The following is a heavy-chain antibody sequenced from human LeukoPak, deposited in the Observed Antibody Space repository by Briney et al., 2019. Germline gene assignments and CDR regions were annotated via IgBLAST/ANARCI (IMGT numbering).Heavy chain of an antibody. D-gene: IGHD3-10*01. CDR2: MNPNSGNT. Sequence: ASVKVSCKASGYTFSTYDINWVRQVTGQGREWMGWMNPNSGNTGYAQKIQGRVTMTRNTSINTAYMELSSLRSEDTAVYYCARGPSRDYGSGSSWFDPWGQGTLVTVSS. V-gene: IGHV1-8*01. CDR3: ARGPSRDYGSGSSWFDP. CDR1: GYTFSTYD. J-gene: IGHJ5*02.